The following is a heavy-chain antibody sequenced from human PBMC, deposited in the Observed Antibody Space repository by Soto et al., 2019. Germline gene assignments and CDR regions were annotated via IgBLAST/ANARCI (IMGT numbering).Heavy chain of an antibody. CDR3: AKDRNPGEYCSSTSCYRGLVFAYYYYMDV. CDR1: GFTFSSYG. D-gene: IGHD2-2*01. V-gene: IGHV3-30*18. Sequence: QVQLVESGGGVVQPGRSQRLSCAASGFTFSSYGMHWVRQAPGKGLEWVAVISYDGSNKYYADSVKGRFTISRDNSKNTLYLQMNSLRAEDTAVYYCAKDRNPGEYCSSTSCYRGLVFAYYYYMDVWGKGTTVTVSS. J-gene: IGHJ6*03. CDR2: ISYDGSNK.